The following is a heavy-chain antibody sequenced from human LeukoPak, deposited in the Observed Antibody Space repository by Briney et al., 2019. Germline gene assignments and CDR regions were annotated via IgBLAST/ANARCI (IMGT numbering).Heavy chain of an antibody. V-gene: IGHV4-39*01. CDR2: IYYIGST. CDR1: GGSISSSSYY. Sequence: SETLSLTCTVSGGSISSSSYYWGWIRQPPGKGLEWIGSIYYIGSTYHNPSLKSRVTISVDTSKNQFSLKLSSVTAADTAVYYCARQWFGELCPDYWGQGTLVTVSS. J-gene: IGHJ4*02. CDR3: ARQWFGELCPDY. D-gene: IGHD3-10*01.